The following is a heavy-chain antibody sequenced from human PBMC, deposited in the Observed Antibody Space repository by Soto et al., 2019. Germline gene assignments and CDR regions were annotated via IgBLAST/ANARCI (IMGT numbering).Heavy chain of an antibody. D-gene: IGHD3-10*01. J-gene: IGHJ5*02. CDR3: AKGPPYYYGSGSPGSEGAWFDP. V-gene: IGHV3-23*01. CDR2: ISGSGGST. Sequence: GGSLRLSCAASGFTFSSYAMSWVRQAPGKGLEWVSAISGSGGSTYYADSVKGRFTISRDNSKNTLYLQMNSLRAEDTAVYYCAKGPPYYYGSGSPGSEGAWFDPWGQGTLVTVSS. CDR1: GFTFSSYA.